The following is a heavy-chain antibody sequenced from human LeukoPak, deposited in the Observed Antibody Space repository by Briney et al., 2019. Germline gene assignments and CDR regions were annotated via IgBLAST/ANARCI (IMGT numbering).Heavy chain of an antibody. CDR2: TYYRSKWYN. Sequence: SQTLSLTCAISGDSVSSDSAAWNWIRQSPSRGLEWLGRTYYRSKWYNDYAVSVKSRITINPDTSKNQFSLQLNSVTPEDTAVYYCAREFGSLGWLQLVGCFDYWGQGTLVTVSS. D-gene: IGHD5-24*01. J-gene: IGHJ4*02. V-gene: IGHV6-1*01. CDR3: AREFGSLGWLQLVGCFDY. CDR1: GDSVSSDSAA.